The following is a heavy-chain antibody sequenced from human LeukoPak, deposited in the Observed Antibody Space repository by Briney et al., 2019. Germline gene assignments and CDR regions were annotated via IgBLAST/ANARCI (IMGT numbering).Heavy chain of an antibody. Sequence: ASVKVSCKASGYTFTSYDINWVRQATGQGLEWMGWMNPNSGNTGYAQKFQGRVTMTRNTSISTAYMELSSLRSEDTAVYYCARAPAKITMVRGAPRNRPGGFDYWGQGTLVTVSS. CDR1: GYTFTSYD. V-gene: IGHV1-8*01. CDR3: ARAPAKITMVRGAPRNRPGGFDY. CDR2: MNPNSGNT. D-gene: IGHD3-10*01. J-gene: IGHJ4*02.